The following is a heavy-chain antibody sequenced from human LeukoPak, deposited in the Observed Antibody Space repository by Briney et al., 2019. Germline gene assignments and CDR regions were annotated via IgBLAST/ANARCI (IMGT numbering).Heavy chain of an antibody. CDR1: GFTFNTYA. CDR2: ISGSGAST. CDR3: ARDFVRGVITTRAFDI. J-gene: IGHJ3*02. Sequence: GGSLRLSCAASGFTFNTYAMSWVRQAPGTGLGWVSGISGSGASTYYADSVKGRFTISRDNSKNTLFLQMNSLRAEDTAVYYCARDFVRGVITTRAFDIWGQGTTVTVSS. V-gene: IGHV3-23*01. D-gene: IGHD3-10*01.